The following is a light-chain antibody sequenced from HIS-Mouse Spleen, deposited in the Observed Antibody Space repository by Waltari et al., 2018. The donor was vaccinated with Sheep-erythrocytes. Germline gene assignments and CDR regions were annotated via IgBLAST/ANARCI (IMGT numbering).Light chain of an antibody. V-gene: IGLV3-10*01. Sequence: SYELTQPPSVSVSPGQTARITCSGAALPKKYAYWYQQKSGQAPVLVIYEDSKRPSGIPERFSGSSSGTMATLTISGAQVEDEADYYCYSNATDSSGNHRVFGGGTKLTVL. J-gene: IGLJ3*02. CDR2: EDS. CDR1: ALPKKY. CDR3: YSNATDSSGNHRV.